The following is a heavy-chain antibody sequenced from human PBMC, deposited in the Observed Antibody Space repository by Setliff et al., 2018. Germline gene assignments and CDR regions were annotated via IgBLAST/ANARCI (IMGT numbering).Heavy chain of an antibody. D-gene: IGHD3-9*01. CDR3: ARERYFDWFFED. J-gene: IGHJ4*01. Sequence: PSETLSLTCTVSGGSITSGSFYWSWIRQPAGKKLEWIGRIHASGSPDYNPSFKSRVTISRDTSTNQFSLKLSSVTAADTAVYYCARERYFDWFFEDWGHGTLVTV. V-gene: IGHV4-61*02. CDR1: GGSITSGSFY. CDR2: IHASGSP.